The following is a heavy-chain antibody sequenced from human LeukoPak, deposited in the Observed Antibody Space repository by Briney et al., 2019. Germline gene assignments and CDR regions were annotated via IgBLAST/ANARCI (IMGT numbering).Heavy chain of an antibody. V-gene: IGHV3-33*01. J-gene: IGHJ4*02. CDR2: IWSDGSNK. CDR3: ARSGSYHEFDY. Sequence: PGGSLRLSCAASGFTFTIYGFHWVRQAPGRGLEWVGVIWSDGSNKNYADPVKGRSTISRDTSKNTLYLQMNDLRAEDTAVYYCARSGSYHEFDYWGQGTLVTVSS. D-gene: IGHD1-26*01. CDR1: GFTFTIYG.